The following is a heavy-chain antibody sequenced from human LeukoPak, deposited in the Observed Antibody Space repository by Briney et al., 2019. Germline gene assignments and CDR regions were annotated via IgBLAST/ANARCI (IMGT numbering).Heavy chain of an antibody. CDR1: GYAFINAY. V-gene: IGHV3-15*01. CDR3: TTNRTWCTYN. Sequence: AGSLRLSCAVSGYAFINAYMDWVRQAPGKGLEWVGRIKSNRDGGITDYAAPVKGRFTISRDDSRDTVYLQMNDLKTEDSAVYYCTTNRTWCTYNWGQGSLPTVPS. J-gene: IGHJ1*01. CDR2: IKSNRDGGIT. D-gene: IGHD2-8*02.